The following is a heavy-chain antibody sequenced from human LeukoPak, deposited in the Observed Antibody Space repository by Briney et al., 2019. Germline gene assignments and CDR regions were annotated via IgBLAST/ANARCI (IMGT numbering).Heavy chain of an antibody. Sequence: SETLSLTCAVYGGSFSGYYWSWIRQPPGKGLEWIGEINHSGSTNYNPSLKSRITISVDTSKNQFSLRLSSVNAADTAVYYCAGRRPPSYYYSSGCWPLWSYYYYYMDVWGKGTTVTVSS. J-gene: IGHJ6*03. D-gene: IGHD3-22*01. V-gene: IGHV4-34*01. CDR2: INHSGST. CDR3: AGRRPPSYYYSSGCWPLWSYYYYYMDV. CDR1: GGSFSGYY.